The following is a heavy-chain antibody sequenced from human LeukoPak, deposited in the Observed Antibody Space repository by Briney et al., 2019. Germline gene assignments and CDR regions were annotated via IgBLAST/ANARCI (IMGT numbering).Heavy chain of an antibody. J-gene: IGHJ4*02. CDR3: ARENTADFDY. CDR2: ISSSSRYI. D-gene: IGHD5-18*01. CDR1: GFTFSSYS. V-gene: IGHV3-21*01. Sequence: GSLRLSCAASGFTFSSYSMNWVRQAPGKGLEWVSSISSSSRYIYDADSVKGRFTISRDNAKNSLYLQMNSLRAEDTAVYYCARENTADFDYWGQGTLVTVSS.